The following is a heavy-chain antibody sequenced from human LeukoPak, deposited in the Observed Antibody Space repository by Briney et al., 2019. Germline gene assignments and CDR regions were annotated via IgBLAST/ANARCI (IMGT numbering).Heavy chain of an antibody. CDR3: ARYLDYGGNSRVFQH. CDR1: GGSLSAYY. CDR2: INHGGST. D-gene: IGHD4-23*01. J-gene: IGHJ1*01. V-gene: IGHV4-34*01. Sequence: SETLSLTCAVYGGSLSAYYWTWIRQPPGKGLEWIGEINHGGSTNYNPSLMSRGTISIDTSKNQFSLKLSSVTAADTAVYYCARYLDYGGNSRVFQHWGQGTLVTVSS.